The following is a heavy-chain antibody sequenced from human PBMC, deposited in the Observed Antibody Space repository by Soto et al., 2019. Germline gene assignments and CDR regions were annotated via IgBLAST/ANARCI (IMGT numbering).Heavy chain of an antibody. J-gene: IGHJ6*03. V-gene: IGHV1-69*01. D-gene: IGHD5-12*01. CDR3: ARTTVNIVATIDYYYYYMDV. Sequence: QVQLVQSGAEVKKPGSSVKVSCKASGGTFSSYAISWVRQDPGQGLEWMGVIIPIFGTANYAQKLQGRVIISANESTSTAYMELSRLRSEDTAVYYCARTTVNIVATIDYYYYYMDVWGKGTTVTVSS. CDR2: IIPIFGTA. CDR1: GGTFSSYA.